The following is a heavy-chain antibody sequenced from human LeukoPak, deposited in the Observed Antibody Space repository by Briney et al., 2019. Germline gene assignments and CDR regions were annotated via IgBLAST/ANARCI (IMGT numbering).Heavy chain of an antibody. CDR1: GFTFSKYA. D-gene: IGHD1-26*01. J-gene: IGHJ4*02. V-gene: IGHV3-23*01. Sequence: GGSLRLSCAASGFTFSKYAMTWVRQAPGKGLEWVSGISVSGGSTNYADSVKGRFTISRDNAKNTLYLQMNSLRAEDTAVHYCARDQSIAGPTTADYWGQGTLVTVSS. CDR2: ISVSGGST. CDR3: ARDQSIAGPTTADY.